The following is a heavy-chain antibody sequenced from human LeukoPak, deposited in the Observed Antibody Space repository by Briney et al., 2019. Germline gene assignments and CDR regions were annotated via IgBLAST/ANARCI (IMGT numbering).Heavy chain of an antibody. Sequence: SQTPSLTCAISGDSVSSNSAAWNWIRQSPSRGLEWLGRTYYRSKWYNDYAVSVKSRITINPDTSKNQFSLQLNSVTPEDTAVYYCASKGYSSGWSRDAFDIWGQGTMVTVSS. J-gene: IGHJ3*02. V-gene: IGHV6-1*01. CDR1: GDSVSSNSAA. D-gene: IGHD6-19*01. CDR2: TYYRSKWYN. CDR3: ASKGYSSGWSRDAFDI.